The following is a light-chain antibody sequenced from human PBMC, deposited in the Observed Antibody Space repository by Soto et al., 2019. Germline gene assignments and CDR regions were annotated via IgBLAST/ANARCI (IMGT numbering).Light chain of an antibody. J-gene: IGKJ4*01. CDR3: KKVNGYFLGA. V-gene: IGKV1-5*01. CDR2: DAS. CDR1: QSISSW. Sequence: TQVRQSRKSLSASVSPKHNNTCRASQSISSWLAWYQQKPGKAPKLLIYDASSLESGVPSRFSCCGCGREFTITIFSLGIAADAIFCCKKVNGYFLGAIGGGT.